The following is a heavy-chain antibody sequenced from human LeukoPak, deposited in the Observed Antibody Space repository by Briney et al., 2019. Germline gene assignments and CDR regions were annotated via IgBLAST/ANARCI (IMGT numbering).Heavy chain of an antibody. Sequence: GGSLRLSCAASGFTFSTYWMSWVRQAPGKGLEWVANINQDGSDKYYVDSVKGRFTISRDNAKNSLYLQMNSLRAEDTAVYYCAKDNPIEKVPGLGPGSWGQGTLVTVSS. CDR1: GFTFSTYW. D-gene: IGHD2-2*01. CDR2: INQDGSDK. J-gene: IGHJ5*02. CDR3: AKDNPIEKVPGLGPGS. V-gene: IGHV3-7*01.